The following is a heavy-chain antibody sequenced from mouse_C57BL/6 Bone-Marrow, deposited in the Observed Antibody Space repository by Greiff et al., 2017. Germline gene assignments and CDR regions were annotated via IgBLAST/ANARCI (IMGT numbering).Heavy chain of an antibody. J-gene: IGHJ4*01. D-gene: IGHD1-1*01. CDR2: IRSKSSNYAT. CDR1: GFTFNTYA. Sequence: EVQLVESGGGLVQPKGSLKLSCAASGFTFNTYAMHWVRQAPGKGLEWVARIRSKSSNYATYYADSVKDRFTISRDDSQSMLYLKRNNLKTEDIAMYDGVRDYYYGSDYAMDYWGQGTSVTVSS. V-gene: IGHV10-3*01. CDR3: VRDYYYGSDYAMDY.